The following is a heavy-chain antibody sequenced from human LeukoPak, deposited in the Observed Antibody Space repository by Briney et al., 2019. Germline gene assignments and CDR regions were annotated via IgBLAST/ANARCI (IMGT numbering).Heavy chain of an antibody. CDR1: GFTFTSYW. CDR3: ARNSTIYDFWSGYSGAFDI. Sequence: AGGSLRLSCAASGFTFTSYWMSWVRQAPGKGLEWEANIKQGGSEKYYVDSVKGRFTISRDNAKNSLYLQMNSLRAEDTAVYYCARNSTIYDFWSGYSGAFDIWGQGTMVTVSS. CDR2: IKQGGSEK. V-gene: IGHV3-7*01. J-gene: IGHJ3*02. D-gene: IGHD3-3*01.